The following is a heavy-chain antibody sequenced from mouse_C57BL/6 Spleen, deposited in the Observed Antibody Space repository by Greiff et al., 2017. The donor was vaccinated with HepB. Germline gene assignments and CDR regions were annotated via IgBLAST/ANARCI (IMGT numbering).Heavy chain of an antibody. CDR3: ARYFLITTVVATGYFDV. CDR2: IRNKANGYTT. Sequence: EVKLLESGGGLVQPGGSLSLSCAASGFTFTDYYMSWVRQPPGKALEWLGFIRNKANGYTTEYSASVKGRFTISRDNSQSILYLQMNALRAEDSATYYCARYFLITTVVATGYFDVWGTGTTVTVSS. J-gene: IGHJ1*03. D-gene: IGHD1-1*01. V-gene: IGHV7-3*01. CDR1: GFTFTDYY.